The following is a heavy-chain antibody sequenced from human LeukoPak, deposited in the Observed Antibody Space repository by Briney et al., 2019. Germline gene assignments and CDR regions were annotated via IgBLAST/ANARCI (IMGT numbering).Heavy chain of an antibody. D-gene: IGHD3-10*01. CDR3: ARVLYYHGSGSGIHYFDY. CDR1: GGSFSGYY. V-gene: IGHV4-34*01. J-gene: IGHJ4*02. CDR2: INHSGST. Sequence: SETLSLTCAVYGGSFSGYYWSWIRQPPGKGLEWIGEINHSGSTNYNPSLKSRVTISVDTSKNQFSLKLSSVTAADTAVYYCARVLYYHGSGSGIHYFDYWGQGTLVTVSS.